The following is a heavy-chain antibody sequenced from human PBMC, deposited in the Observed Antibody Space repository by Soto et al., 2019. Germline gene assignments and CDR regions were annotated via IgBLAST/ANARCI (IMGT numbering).Heavy chain of an antibody. CDR1: GFTFSDYA. J-gene: IGHJ4*02. V-gene: IGHV3-30*18. CDR3: AKGGRQWMVTSDFNY. D-gene: IGHD6-19*01. CDR2: VSHDGRNT. Sequence: VQLVESGGGVVQPGRSLRLSCAASGFTFSDYAMHWFRQAPGKGLEWVAVVSHDGRNTHYADSVKGRFTISRDSSKNTVSLERTSLRAEDTAVYYCAKGGRQWMVTSDFNYWGQGALVTVSS.